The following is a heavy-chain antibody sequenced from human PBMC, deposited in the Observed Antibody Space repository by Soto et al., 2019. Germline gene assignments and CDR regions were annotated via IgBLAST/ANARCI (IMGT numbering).Heavy chain of an antibody. V-gene: IGHV1-3*01. J-gene: IGHJ4*02. CDR1: GYTFTAYA. D-gene: IGHD6-6*01. CDR3: ARDVSSSIDC. Sequence: QVQLVQSGAEVKEPGASVKVSCKASGYTFTAYALHWVRQAPGHRLEWMGWINAGNGDTKYSQNFQDRVTITRDTPAKIVYMEMSSLMSEDTTVYFCARDVSSSIDCWGQGNLVTVSS. CDR2: INAGNGDT.